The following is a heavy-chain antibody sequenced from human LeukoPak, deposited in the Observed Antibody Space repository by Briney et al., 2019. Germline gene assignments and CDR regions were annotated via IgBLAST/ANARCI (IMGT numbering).Heavy chain of an antibody. V-gene: IGHV3-23*01. CDR1: GFTFSSYA. CDR2: ISGSGGST. Sequence: PGRSLRLSCAASGFTFSSYAMSSVRQAPGKGLEWVSAISGSGGSTYHAESVTGWFTISRDNSKNTLYLQMNSLRAEDTAVYYCAKGGLQRCFDYWGQGTLVTVSS. J-gene: IGHJ4*02. CDR3: AKGGLQRCFDY. D-gene: IGHD5-24*01.